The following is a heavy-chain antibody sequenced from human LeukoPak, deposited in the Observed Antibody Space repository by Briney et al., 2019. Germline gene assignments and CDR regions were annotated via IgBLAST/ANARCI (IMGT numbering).Heavy chain of an antibody. CDR3: ARATAGTVMAVVC. CDR2: IYSGGIT. D-gene: IGHD6-13*01. Sequence: GGSLRLSCAASGFTVSSNYMSWVRQAPGKGLEWVSVIYSGGITYYADSVKGRFTISRDNSKNTLYLKMNSLRAEDAAVYYCARATAGTVMAVVCWGQGTLVTVSS. J-gene: IGHJ4*02. CDR1: GFTVSSNY. V-gene: IGHV3-53*01.